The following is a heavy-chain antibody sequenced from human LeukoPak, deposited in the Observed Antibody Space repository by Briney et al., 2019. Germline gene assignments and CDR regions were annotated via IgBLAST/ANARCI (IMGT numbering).Heavy chain of an antibody. CDR2: ISSSGRII. D-gene: IGHD3-10*01. J-gene: IGHJ4*02. V-gene: IGHV3-11*04. CDR3: ARVAKFYYGSETYYFFEH. Sequence: GGSLRLSCAASGSTFSDYYMNWIRQAPGKGLEWVSYISSSGRIIYYADSVKGRFTISRDNAKNSLYLQMNSLRVEDTAVYYCARVAKFYYGSETYYFFEHWGQGTPVTASS. CDR1: GSTFSDYY.